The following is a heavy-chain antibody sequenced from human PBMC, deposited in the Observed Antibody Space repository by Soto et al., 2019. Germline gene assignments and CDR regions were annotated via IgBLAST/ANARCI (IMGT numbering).Heavy chain of an antibody. CDR2: INPNSGGT. CDR1: GYTFTGYY. V-gene: IGHV1-2*04. D-gene: IGHD6-13*01. J-gene: IGHJ6*02. CDR3: ARGHSIWAAAGTAYYYGMDV. Sequence: GASVKVSCKASGYTFTGYYMHWVRQAPGQGLEWMGWINPNSGGTNYAQKFQGWVTMTRDTSISTAYMELSRLRSDDTAVYYCARGHSIWAAAGTAYYYGMDVWGQGTTVTVSS.